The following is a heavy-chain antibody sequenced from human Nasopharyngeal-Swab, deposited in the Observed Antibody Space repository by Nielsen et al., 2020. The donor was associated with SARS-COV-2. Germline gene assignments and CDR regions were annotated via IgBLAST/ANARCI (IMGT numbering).Heavy chain of an antibody. CDR3: VKDSTWFDP. CDR1: GFTFSSYS. V-gene: IGHV3-21*04. CDR2: ISSSSTYI. J-gene: IGHJ5*02. Sequence: GESLKISCAASGFTFSSYSMNWVRQAPGKGLEWVSSISSSSTYIYYADSVKGRFTISRDNARNSLSLLMNSLRAEDTAVYYCVKDSTWFDPWGQGTLVTVSS.